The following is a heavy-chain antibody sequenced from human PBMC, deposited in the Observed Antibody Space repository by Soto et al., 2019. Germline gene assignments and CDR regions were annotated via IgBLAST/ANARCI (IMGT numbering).Heavy chain of an antibody. CDR3: ARGVYGAYLDY. CDR1: GDSMPKNYRSWSMTNYYY. Sequence: PSETLSLTCTVSGDSMPKNYRSWSMTNYYYWSWIRQTPGKGLEWIGYVESSGRTEYKPSLASRVTLSLDSSQNQFSLTLRSVTTADRALYCCARGVYGAYLDYWGQGIPVTAPQ. V-gene: IGHV4-61*01. CDR2: VESSGRT. D-gene: IGHD3-10*01. J-gene: IGHJ4*02.